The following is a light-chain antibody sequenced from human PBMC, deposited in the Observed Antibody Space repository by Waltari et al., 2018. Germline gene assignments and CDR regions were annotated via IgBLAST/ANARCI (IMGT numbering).Light chain of an antibody. Sequence: QSALTQPASVSGSPGQSISIPCTGTSSDVGYSNYVSWYQQHPGQAPKLMIYDVTKRPSGVSNRFSGSKSGNTASLTISGLQAEDEADYYCISYTTRRLWVFGGGTQLTVL. CDR2: DVT. CDR3: ISYTTRRLWV. CDR1: SSDVGYSNY. V-gene: IGLV2-14*03. J-gene: IGLJ3*02.